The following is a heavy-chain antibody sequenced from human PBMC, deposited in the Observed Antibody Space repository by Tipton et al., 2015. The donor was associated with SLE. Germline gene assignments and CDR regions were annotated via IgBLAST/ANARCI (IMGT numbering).Heavy chain of an antibody. V-gene: IGHV4-4*09. CDR1: GGSISSYY. CDR3: ASLYWGSPYYMDV. J-gene: IGHJ6*03. CDR2: IYTSGST. D-gene: IGHD7-27*01. Sequence: LRLSCTVSGGSISSYYWSWIRQPAGKGLEWIGYIYTSGSTNYNPSLKSRVTISVDTSKNRFSLKLSSVTAADTAVYYCASLYWGSPYYMDVWGKGTTVTVSS.